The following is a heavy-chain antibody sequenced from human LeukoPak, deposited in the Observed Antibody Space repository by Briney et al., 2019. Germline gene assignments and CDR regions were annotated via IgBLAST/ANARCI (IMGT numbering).Heavy chain of an antibody. J-gene: IGHJ4*02. CDR2: IYYSGST. CDR1: GGSISSYY. Sequence: SETLSLTCTVSGGSISSYYWSWIRQPPGKGLEWIGYIYYSGSTNYNPSLKSRVTISVDTSKNQFSLKLSSVTAADTAVYYCARHVRPGSYYYDSSELRGWGQGTLVTVSS. CDR3: ARHVRPGSYYYDSSELRG. D-gene: IGHD3-22*01. V-gene: IGHV4-59*08.